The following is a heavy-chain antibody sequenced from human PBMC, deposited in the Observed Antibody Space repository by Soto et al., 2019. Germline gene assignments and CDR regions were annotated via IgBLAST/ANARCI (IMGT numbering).Heavy chain of an antibody. CDR1: GFTFSSYG. J-gene: IGHJ3*02. CDR3: AKDLMKVTPYDAFDI. D-gene: IGHD2-21*02. Sequence: GGSLRLSCAASGFTFSSYGMHWVRQAPGKGLEGVAVISYDGSNKYYADSVKGRFTISRDNSKNTLYLQMNSLRAEDTAVFYFAKDLMKVTPYDAFDIWGQGTMVTVSS. V-gene: IGHV3-30*18. CDR2: ISYDGSNK.